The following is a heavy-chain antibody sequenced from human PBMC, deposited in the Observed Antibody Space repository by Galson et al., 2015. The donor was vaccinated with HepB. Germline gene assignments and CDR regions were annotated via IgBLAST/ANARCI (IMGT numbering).Heavy chain of an antibody. CDR1: GFTFRNAW. CDR3: TTFLEMTTVQY. J-gene: IGHJ4*02. D-gene: IGHD4-11*01. Sequence: SLRLSCAASGFTFRNAWMSWARQAPGKGLEWVGRITKNSEGGTTDYAAPVKGRFTISRDDSKNTLYLEMNSLKTEDTALYYCTTFLEMTTVQYWGQGTLVTVSS. CDR2: ITKNSEGGTT. V-gene: IGHV3-15*01.